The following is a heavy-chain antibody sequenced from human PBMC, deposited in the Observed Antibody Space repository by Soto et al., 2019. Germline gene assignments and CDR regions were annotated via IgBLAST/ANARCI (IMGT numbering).Heavy chain of an antibody. CDR1: GGSISSYY. J-gene: IGHJ4*02. CDR2: IYNSAST. CDR3: ARSDGRY. V-gene: IGHV4-59*01. Sequence: QVQLQESDPGLVKPSETLSLTCTVSGGSISSYYWSWIRQPPGKGLEWIGYIYNSASTNYNPSLKSRVTMSVETSKIQLSLKLSSVTAADTAVYNCARSDGRYWGQGTLVSVSS.